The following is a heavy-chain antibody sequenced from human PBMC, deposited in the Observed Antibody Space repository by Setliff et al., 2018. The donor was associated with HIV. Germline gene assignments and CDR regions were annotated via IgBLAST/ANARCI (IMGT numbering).Heavy chain of an antibody. CDR2: IGSSNHGI. Sequence: GGSLRLSCAASELTFSNYAMTWVRQAPGKGLEWVAHIGSSNHGIHYTASVQGRFTISRDNSKNTLYLEMTSLRAEDTAVYHCAKDMNYNNDYPGVLGSWGRGTLVTVSS. J-gene: IGHJ4*02. V-gene: IGHV3-48*04. CDR1: ELTFSNYA. CDR3: AKDMNYNNDYPGVLGS. D-gene: IGHD3-16*01.